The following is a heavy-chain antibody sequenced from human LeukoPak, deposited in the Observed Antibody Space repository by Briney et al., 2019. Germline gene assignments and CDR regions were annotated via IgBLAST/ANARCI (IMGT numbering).Heavy chain of an antibody. Sequence: GGSLRLSCAASGFTFSTYSMTWVRQAPGKGLEWVSAISSSSSYIYYADSVKGRFTISRDNAKNSLYLQMNSLRAEDTAAYYCARDLIGSSWTTHGYWGQGTLVTVSS. J-gene: IGHJ4*02. CDR2: ISSSSSYI. CDR3: ARDLIGSSWTTHGY. CDR1: GFTFSTYS. V-gene: IGHV3-21*01. D-gene: IGHD6-13*01.